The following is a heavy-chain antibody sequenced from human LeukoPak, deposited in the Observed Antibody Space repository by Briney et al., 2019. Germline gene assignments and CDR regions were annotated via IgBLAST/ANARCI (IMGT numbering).Heavy chain of an antibody. J-gene: IGHJ4*02. D-gene: IGHD3-10*01. CDR2: INPSGGST. CDR3: ARGRHISLVRGVIIPAAAGPFDY. CDR1: GYTFTSYY. V-gene: IGHV1-46*01. Sequence: ASVKVSCKASGYTFTSYYIHWVRQAPGQGLEWVGIINPSGGSTTYAQKFQGRVTLTRDTSTGTVYMELSSLRSEDTAVYYCARGRHISLVRGVIIPAAAGPFDYWGQGTLVTVSS.